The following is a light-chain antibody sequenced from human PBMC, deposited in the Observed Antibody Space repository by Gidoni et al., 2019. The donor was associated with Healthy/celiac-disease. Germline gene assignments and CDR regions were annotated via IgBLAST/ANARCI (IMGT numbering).Light chain of an antibody. V-gene: IGKV1-39*01. CDR2: AAS. J-gene: IGKJ2*01. CDR3: QQSYRTPRT. Sequence: DMQMTQSPSSLSASVGDRVTITCRASQIISSYLNWYQQKPGKAPKLLIYAASSLQSGVPSRFSGSGSGTDFTLTISSLQPEDFATYYCQQSYRTPRTFGQGTKLEIK. CDR1: QIISSY.